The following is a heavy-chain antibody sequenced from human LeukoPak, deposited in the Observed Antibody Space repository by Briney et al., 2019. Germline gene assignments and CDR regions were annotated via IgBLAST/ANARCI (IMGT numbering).Heavy chain of an antibody. Sequence: GASVKVSCRASGYTFTSYYMHWVRQAPGQGLEWMGIIYPSGDSTSYAQKFQDRVTMTRDTSTSTVYMALSSLRSEDTAVYYCARQDYYDSSGYLDYWGQGTLVTVSS. V-gene: IGHV1-46*01. D-gene: IGHD3-22*01. CDR2: IYPSGDST. CDR1: GYTFTSYY. CDR3: ARQDYYDSSGYLDY. J-gene: IGHJ4*02.